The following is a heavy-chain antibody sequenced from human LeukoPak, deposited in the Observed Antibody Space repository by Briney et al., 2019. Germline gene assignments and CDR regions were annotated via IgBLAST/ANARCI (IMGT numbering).Heavy chain of an antibody. CDR1: GYTFTDYD. D-gene: IGHD4-17*01. CDR2: INPNSAST. V-gene: IGHV1-8*03. CDR3: ARGDFGETNTAFDV. J-gene: IGHJ3*01. Sequence: GASVNVSCKTAGYTFTDYDVHWGRQVAGQGREWMGWINPNSASTKYAQRLQGRVTFTRDTSLSIAYMELSSLTSEDAAVYFCARGDFGETNTAFDVWGQGTLVAVSS.